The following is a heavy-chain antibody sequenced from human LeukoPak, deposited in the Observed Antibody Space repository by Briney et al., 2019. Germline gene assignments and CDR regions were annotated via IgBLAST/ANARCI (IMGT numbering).Heavy chain of an antibody. CDR2: ISSGSSTM. D-gene: IGHD4-17*01. V-gene: IGHV3-48*01. J-gene: IGHJ4*02. Sequence: GGSLRLSCAASGFSFSIYSMNWVRQAPGRGLEWVSYISSGSSTMFYADSVKGRFTVSRDNAKNSLYLQMNSLRAEDTAVYYCARGGPYTVTTRFDYWGQGTLVTVSS. CDR3: ARGGPYTVTTRFDY. CDR1: GFSFSIYS.